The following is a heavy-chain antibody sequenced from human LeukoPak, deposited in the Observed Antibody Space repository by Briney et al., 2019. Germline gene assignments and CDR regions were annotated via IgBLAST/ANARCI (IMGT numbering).Heavy chain of an antibody. CDR3: AITGDYYGSGSYYNPSYYYYYGMDV. D-gene: IGHD3-10*01. J-gene: IGHJ6*02. V-gene: IGHV4-34*01. Sequence: PSETLSLTCAVYGGSFSGYYWSWIRQPPEKGLEWIGEINHSGSTNYNPSLKSRVTISVDTSKNQFSLKLSSVTAADTAVYYCAITGDYYGSGSYYNPSYYYYYGMDVWGQGTTVTVSS. CDR2: INHSGST. CDR1: GGSFSGYY.